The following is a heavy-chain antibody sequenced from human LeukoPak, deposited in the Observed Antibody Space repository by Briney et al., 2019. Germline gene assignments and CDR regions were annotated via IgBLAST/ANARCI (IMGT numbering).Heavy chain of an antibody. CDR2: IRSKPSSYTT. J-gene: IGHJ4*02. CDR3: TRQDCSGGSCSHVDS. D-gene: IGHD2-15*01. CDR1: GFTFSSYG. Sequence: PGRSLRLSCAASGFTFSSYGMHWVRQASGRGLEWVGLIRSKPSSYTTVYAASVKGRFAISRDDSKNTAYLQMNSLKAEDTAVYYCTRQDCSGGSCSHVDSWGQGTLVTVSS. V-gene: IGHV3-73*01.